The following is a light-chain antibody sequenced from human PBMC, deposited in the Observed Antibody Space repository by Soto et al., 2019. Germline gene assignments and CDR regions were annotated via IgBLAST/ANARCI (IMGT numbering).Light chain of an antibody. V-gene: IGKV1-5*03. J-gene: IGKJ2*01. CDR1: QSISSW. Sequence: DIQMTQSPSTLSASVGDRVTITCRASQSISSWLAWYQQKPGKAPKLLIYKASSLESGVPSRFSGSGSGTEFTLTISSLPPDDFATYYCQHSGTFGQGTKLEIK. CDR3: QHSGT. CDR2: KAS.